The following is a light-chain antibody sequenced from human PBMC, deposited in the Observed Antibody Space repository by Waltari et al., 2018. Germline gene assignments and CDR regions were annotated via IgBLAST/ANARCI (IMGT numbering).Light chain of an antibody. CDR2: WAS. CDR3: HQHYTTPWT. V-gene: IGKV4-1*01. CDR1: QTVLYRDNNKNY. Sequence: DIVMTQSPDSLAVSLGERATHNCKSSQTVLYRDNNKNYLTWYQQKPGQPPKLLFSWASIRESGVPDRLSASGSGTDFTLTISSLQAEDVAVYYCHQHYTTPWTFGQGTKVEIK. J-gene: IGKJ1*01.